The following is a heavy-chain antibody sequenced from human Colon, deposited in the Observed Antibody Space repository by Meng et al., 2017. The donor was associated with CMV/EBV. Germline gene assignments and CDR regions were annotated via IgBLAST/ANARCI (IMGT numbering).Heavy chain of an antibody. CDR1: GFSFNNNW. CDR3: ARDTPHNAFDP. J-gene: IGHJ5*02. D-gene: IGHD2-15*01. Sequence: GGSLRLSCTASGFSFNNNWMHWVRQAPRGGLVWLSRIDRDGSDIIYADSVKGRFTVSRDNDRNIMHLQMNNLRDEDTAVYYCARDTPHNAFDPWGQGALVTVSS. V-gene: IGHV3-74*01. CDR2: IDRDGSDI.